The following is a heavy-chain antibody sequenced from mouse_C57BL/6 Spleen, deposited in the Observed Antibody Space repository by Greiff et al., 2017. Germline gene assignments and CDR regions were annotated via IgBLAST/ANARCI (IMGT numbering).Heavy chain of an antibody. CDR1: GYTFTSYT. CDR2: INPSSGYT. V-gene: IGHV1-4*01. CDR3: ASEGGLRSGMDY. Sequence: QVQLQQSGAELARPGASVKMSCKASGYTFTSYTMHWVKQRPGQGLEWIGYINPSSGYTKYNQKFKDKATLTADKSSSTAYMQLSRLTSEDSAVYYCASEGGLRSGMDYWGQGTSVTVSS. J-gene: IGHJ4*01. D-gene: IGHD1-1*01.